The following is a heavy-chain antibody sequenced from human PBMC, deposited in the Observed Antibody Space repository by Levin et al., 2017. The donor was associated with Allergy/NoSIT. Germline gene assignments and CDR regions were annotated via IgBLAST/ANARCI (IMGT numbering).Heavy chain of an antibody. Sequence: GASVKVSCAASGFTFRNYAIHWVRQAPGKGLEWVAVMSYDGSNKYYAESVKGRFTISRDTSKKMLFLEMSSLRPEDTAVYYCAKVHGRGYSDYGDHHYGMDAWGQGTTVTVSS. V-gene: IGHV3-30*04. D-gene: IGHD5-12*01. CDR3: AKVHGRGYSDYGDHHYGMDA. CDR2: MSYDGSNK. CDR1: GFTFRNYA. J-gene: IGHJ6*02.